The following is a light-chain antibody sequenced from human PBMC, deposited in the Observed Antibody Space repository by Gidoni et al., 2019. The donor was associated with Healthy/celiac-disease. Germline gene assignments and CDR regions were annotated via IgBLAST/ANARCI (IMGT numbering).Light chain of an antibody. Sequence: DIVMTQSPDSLAVSLGERATFNCKSSQSVLYSSNNKNYLPWYQQKPGQPPKLLIYWASTRESGVPDRFSGSGSGTDFTLTISSLQAEDVAVYYCQQYYSSPTFXGXTKVEIK. CDR3: QQYYSSPT. J-gene: IGKJ4*01. V-gene: IGKV4-1*01. CDR1: QSVLYSSNNKNY. CDR2: WAS.